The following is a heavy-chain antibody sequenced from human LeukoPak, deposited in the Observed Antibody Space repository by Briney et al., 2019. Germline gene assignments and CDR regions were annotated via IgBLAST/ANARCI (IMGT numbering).Heavy chain of an antibody. CDR2: INPSGGST. J-gene: IGHJ3*02. Sequence: ASVKVSCKASGGTFSSHAIIWVRQAPGQGLEWMGIINPSGGSTSYAQKFQGRGTMTRDMSTSTVYMELSSLRSEDTAVYYCAREGPADAFDIWGQGTMVTVSS. CDR1: GGTFSSHA. V-gene: IGHV1-46*01. CDR3: AREGPADAFDI.